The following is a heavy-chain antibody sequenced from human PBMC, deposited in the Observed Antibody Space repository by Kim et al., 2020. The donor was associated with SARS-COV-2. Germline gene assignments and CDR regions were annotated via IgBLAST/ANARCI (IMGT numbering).Heavy chain of an antibody. CDR1: GFTFSSYG. D-gene: IGHD3-10*01. Sequence: GGSLRLSCAASGFTFSSYGMHWVRQAPGKGLEWVAVISYDGSNKYYADSVKGRFTISRDNSKNTLYLQMNSLRAEDTAVYYCAKARYYGSGDDAFDIWG. CDR2: ISYDGSNK. CDR3: AKARYYGSGDDAFDI. V-gene: IGHV3-30*18. J-gene: IGHJ3*02.